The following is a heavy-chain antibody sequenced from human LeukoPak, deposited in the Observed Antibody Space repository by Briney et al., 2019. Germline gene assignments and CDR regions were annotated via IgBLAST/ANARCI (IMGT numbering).Heavy chain of an antibody. V-gene: IGHV3-23*01. CDR2: ISGSDGST. J-gene: IGHJ4*02. CDR3: AKDSAKKYDDY. Sequence: GGSLTLSCAASGFTFSSYAMSWVRQAPGKGLEWVSGISGSDGSTNYADSVKGRFTISRENSKNTLYLQMNSLRAEDTAVYYCAKDSAKKYDDYWGQGTLVTVSS. CDR1: GFTFSSYA. D-gene: IGHD2/OR15-2a*01.